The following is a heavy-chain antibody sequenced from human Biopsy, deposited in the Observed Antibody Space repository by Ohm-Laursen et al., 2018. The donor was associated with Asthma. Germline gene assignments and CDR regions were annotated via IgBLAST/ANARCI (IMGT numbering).Heavy chain of an antibody. J-gene: IGHJ6*02. CDR3: AREVSTVDYGYYYFAMDV. Sequence: SVKVSCNASGGTFSRYAISWVRRAPGQGLEWMGGIIPVFGTSNYAQKFQGRVTFTADGSTSSAYMGLSSLTSEDSAVYYCAREVSTVDYGYYYFAMDVWGQGTTVTVSS. D-gene: IGHD4-17*01. V-gene: IGHV1-69*13. CDR1: GGTFSRYA. CDR2: IIPVFGTS.